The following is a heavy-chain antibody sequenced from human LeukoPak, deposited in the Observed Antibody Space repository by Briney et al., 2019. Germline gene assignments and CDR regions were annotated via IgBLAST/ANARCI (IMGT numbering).Heavy chain of an antibody. CDR2: IYYSGST. J-gene: IGHJ6*02. CDR1: GGSISSSSYY. CDR3: ATMRLNYYYYGMDV. V-gene: IGHV4-39*07. Sequence: SQTLSPTCTVSGGSISSSSYYWGWIRQPPGKGLEWIGSIYYSGSTYYNPSLKSRVTISVDTSKNQFSLKLSSVTAADTAVYYCATMRLNYYYYGMDVWGQGTTVTVSS.